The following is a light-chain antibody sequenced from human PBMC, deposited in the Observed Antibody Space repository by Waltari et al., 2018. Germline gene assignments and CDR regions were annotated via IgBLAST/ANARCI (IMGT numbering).Light chain of an antibody. J-gene: IGKJ3*01. CDR3: QHYLNLPVA. V-gene: IGKV3-20*01. CDR2: GTS. Sequence: DIVLTQFPGTLSSSPGERVILTCRASQSIRSQLAWYQQKPGQAPRLLIYGTSNGATGISDRFSGSGARTDFILTSSRLDPEDCAVYYCQHYLNLPVAFGPGTKVEIK. CDR1: QSIRSQ.